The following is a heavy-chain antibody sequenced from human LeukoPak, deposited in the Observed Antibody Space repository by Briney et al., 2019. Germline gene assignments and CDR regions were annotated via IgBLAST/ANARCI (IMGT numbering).Heavy chain of an antibody. D-gene: IGHD3-3*01. V-gene: IGHV4-38-2*01. CDR3: ASSSAYDFWSGYQNWFDP. CDR2: IYHSGST. J-gene: IGHJ5*02. Sequence: SETLSLTCAVSGYSISSGYYWGWIRQPPGKGLEWIGSIYHSGSTYYNPSLKSRVTISVDTSKNQFSLKLSSLTAADTAVYYCASSSAYDFWSGYQNWFDPWGQGTLVTVSS. CDR1: GYSISSGYY.